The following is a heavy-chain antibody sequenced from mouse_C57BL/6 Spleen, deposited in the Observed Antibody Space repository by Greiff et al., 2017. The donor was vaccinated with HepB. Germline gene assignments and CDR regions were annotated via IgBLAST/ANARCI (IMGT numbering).Heavy chain of an antibody. CDR2: ISSGSSTI. Sequence: EVMLVESGGGLVKPGGSLKLSCAASGFTFSDYGMHWVRQAPEKGLEWVAYISSGSSTIYYADTVKVRFTISRDNAKNTLFLQMTSLRSEDTAMYYCARPLLLRSYAMDYWGQGTSVTVSS. D-gene: IGHD1-1*01. CDR1: GFTFSDYG. V-gene: IGHV5-17*01. CDR3: ARPLLLRSYAMDY. J-gene: IGHJ4*01.